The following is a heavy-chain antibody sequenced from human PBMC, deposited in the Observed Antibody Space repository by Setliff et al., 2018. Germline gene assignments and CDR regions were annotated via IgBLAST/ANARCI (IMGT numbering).Heavy chain of an antibody. J-gene: IGHJ3*02. CDR1: GFTFSSYS. V-gene: IGHV3-48*01. Sequence: AGGSLSLSCAASGFTFSSYSMNWVRQAPGKGLEWVSYISSSSSTIYYADSVKGRFTISRDNAKNSLYLQMNSLRAEDTAVYYCARDNGDYQLFGHAFDIWGQGTMVTVSS. D-gene: IGHD4-17*01. CDR3: ARDNGDYQLFGHAFDI. CDR2: ISSSSSTI.